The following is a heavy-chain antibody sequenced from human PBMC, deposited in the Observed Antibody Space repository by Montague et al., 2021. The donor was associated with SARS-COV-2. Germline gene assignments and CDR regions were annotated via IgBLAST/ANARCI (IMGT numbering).Heavy chain of an antibody. J-gene: IGHJ4*02. D-gene: IGHD5-12*01. CDR1: GGSISGYY. CDR2: IYYSGST. CDR3: ARVFPGWLRFDPYFDH. Sequence: SETLSLTCTVSGGSISGYYWSWIRQPPGKGLEWIGYIYYSGSTNYNPSLKSRVTISVDTSKNQFSLKLNSVTAADTAVYYCARVFPGWLRFDPYFDHWGQGTLVTVSS. V-gene: IGHV4-59*01.